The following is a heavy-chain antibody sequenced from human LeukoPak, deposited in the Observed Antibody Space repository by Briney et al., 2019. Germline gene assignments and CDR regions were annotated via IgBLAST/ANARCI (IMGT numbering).Heavy chain of an antibody. D-gene: IGHD3-22*01. J-gene: IGHJ3*01. CDR2: IYNTGST. CDR3: ARVHDSSGYYLGAFDV. CDR1: NGSISSNY. Sequence: PSETLSLTCTVSNGSISSNYWSWIRQPAGKRLEWIGRIYNTGSTNYNPSLKSRVTMSVDTSKNQFSLRLTSVTAADTAIYYCARVHDSSGYYLGAFDVWGQGTMVTVSS. V-gene: IGHV4-4*07.